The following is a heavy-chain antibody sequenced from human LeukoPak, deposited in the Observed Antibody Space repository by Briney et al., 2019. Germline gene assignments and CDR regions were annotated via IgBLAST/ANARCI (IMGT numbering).Heavy chain of an antibody. J-gene: IGHJ4*02. V-gene: IGHV3-30-3*01. CDR2: ISYDGSNK. CDR3: ARAKGSYSFDY. D-gene: IGHD1-26*01. CDR1: GFTFSSYA. Sequence: GGSLRLSCAASGFTFSSYAMHWVRQAPGKGLEWVAVISYDGSNKYYADSVKGRFTISRDNSKNTLYLQMNSLRAEDTAVYICARAKGSYSFDYWGQGTLVTVSS.